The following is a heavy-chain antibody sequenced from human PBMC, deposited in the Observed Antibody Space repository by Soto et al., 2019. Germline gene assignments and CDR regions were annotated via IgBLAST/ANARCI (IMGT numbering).Heavy chain of an antibody. J-gene: IGHJ3*01. Sequence: EVQLVESGGGLVQPGGSLRLSCVASGFTIENSVMHWVRQTPGKGLMWVSRITGAGDGTLYADSVQGRFTISRDNAKNTVDLHMTGLRVEETAVYYCARAQKWRQLSLNVFDLWGQGTTGTVSS. V-gene: IGHV3-74*01. D-gene: IGHD5-18*01. CDR2: ITGAGDGT. CDR1: GFTIENSV. CDR3: ARAQKWRQLSLNVFDL.